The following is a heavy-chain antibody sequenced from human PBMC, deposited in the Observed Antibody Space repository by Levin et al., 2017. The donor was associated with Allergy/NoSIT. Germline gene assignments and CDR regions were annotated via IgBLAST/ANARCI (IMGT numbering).Heavy chain of an antibody. J-gene: IGHJ3*02. CDR3: ATQVGPLDAFDI. V-gene: IGHV4-31*03. CDR2: IYYSGST. Sequence: SETLSLTCTVSGGSISSGGYYWSWIRQHPGKGLEWIGYIYYSGSTYYNPSLKSRVTISVDTSKNQFSLKLSSVTAADTAVYYCATQVGPLDAFDIWGQGTMVTVSS. D-gene: IGHD2-15*01. CDR1: GGSISSGGYY.